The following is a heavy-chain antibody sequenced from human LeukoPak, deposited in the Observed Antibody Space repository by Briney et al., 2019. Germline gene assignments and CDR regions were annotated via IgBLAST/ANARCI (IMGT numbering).Heavy chain of an antibody. CDR3: ARTLLRFLEWVPVDY. J-gene: IGHJ4*02. CDR1: GFTFSSYA. CDR2: ISYDGSNK. Sequence: PGRSLRLSCAASGFTFSSYAMHWVRQAPGKGLEWVAVISYDGSNKYYADSVKGRFTISRDNSKNTLYLQMNSLRAEDTAVYYCARTLLRFLEWVPVDYWGQGTLVTVSS. V-gene: IGHV3-30-3*01. D-gene: IGHD3-3*01.